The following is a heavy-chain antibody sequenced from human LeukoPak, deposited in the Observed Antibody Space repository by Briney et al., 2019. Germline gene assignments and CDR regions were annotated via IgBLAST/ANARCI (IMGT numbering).Heavy chain of an antibody. CDR1: GFTFSDYW. D-gene: IGHD1-1*01. J-gene: IGHJ4*02. CDR3: AKDANWNDGYFDY. V-gene: IGHV3-74*01. Sequence: SGGSLRLSCAASGFTFSDYWMHGVRQAPGKGLVWVSRISSDGSRVTYADSVKGRFTISRDNAKNTLYLQMNSLRAEDTAVYYCAKDANWNDGYFDYWGQGTLVTVSS. CDR2: ISSDGSRV.